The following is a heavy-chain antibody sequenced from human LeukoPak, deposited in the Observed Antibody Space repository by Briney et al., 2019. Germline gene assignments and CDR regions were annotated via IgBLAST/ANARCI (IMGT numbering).Heavy chain of an antibody. CDR3: AKGRGYCNGGSCYSDY. J-gene: IGHJ4*02. Sequence: GGSLRLSCTASGFTFSNYAMSWVRQAPGKGLEWVSTISGSDGSTYYADSVKGRFTISRDNSKNTLYLQMNSLRVEDTAIYYCAKGRGYCNGGSCYSDYWGQGTLVTVSS. CDR2: ISGSDGST. V-gene: IGHV3-23*01. D-gene: IGHD2-15*01. CDR1: GFTFSNYA.